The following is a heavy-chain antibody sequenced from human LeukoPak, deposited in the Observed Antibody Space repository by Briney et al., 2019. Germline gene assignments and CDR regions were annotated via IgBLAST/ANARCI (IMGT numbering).Heavy chain of an antibody. CDR3: ARGGENDGGPAHFDY. CDR2: INPSGGST. CDR1: GYTFTGYY. V-gene: IGHV1-46*01. J-gene: IGHJ4*02. D-gene: IGHD2-21*01. Sequence: GASVKVSCKSSGYTFTGYYMHWVRQAPGQGLEWMGIINPSGGSTSYAQKFQGRVTMTRDTSTSTVYMEVSSLRSEDTAVYYCARGGENDGGPAHFDYWGQGTLVTVSS.